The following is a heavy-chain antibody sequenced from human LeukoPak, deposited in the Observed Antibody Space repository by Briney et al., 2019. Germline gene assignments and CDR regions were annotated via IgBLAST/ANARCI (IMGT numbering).Heavy chain of an antibody. CDR3: VGDRFGYSDY. Sequence: QTGGSLRLSCAASGFTFSNYWMSWVRQAPGKGLEWVANIKPDGSEKYYVDSVKGRLTISKDDAKNSLYLQIHSLRADDTAVYYCVGDRFGYSDYWGQGTLVTVSS. J-gene: IGHJ4*02. CDR1: GFTFSNYW. D-gene: IGHD3-22*01. CDR2: IKPDGSEK. V-gene: IGHV3-7*01.